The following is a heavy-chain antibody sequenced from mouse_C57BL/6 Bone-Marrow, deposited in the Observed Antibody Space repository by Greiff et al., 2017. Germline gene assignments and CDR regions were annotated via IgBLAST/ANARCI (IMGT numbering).Heavy chain of an antibody. Sequence: QVQLQQSGPELVKPGASVKISCKASGYAFSSSWMNWVKQRPGKGLEWIGRIYPGDGDTNYNGKFKGKATLTADKSSSTAYMQLSSLTSEDSAVYFCARSGGSYDGYYWGQGTTLTVSS. CDR2: IYPGDGDT. D-gene: IGHD2-3*01. J-gene: IGHJ2*01. CDR1: GYAFSSSW. V-gene: IGHV1-82*01. CDR3: ARSGGSYDGYY.